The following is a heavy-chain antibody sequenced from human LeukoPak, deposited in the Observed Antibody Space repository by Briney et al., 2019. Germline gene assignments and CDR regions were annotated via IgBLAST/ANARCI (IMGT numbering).Heavy chain of an antibody. D-gene: IGHD4/OR15-4a*01. CDR3: ARVFGAGYSDY. CDR1: GGSFSGYY. CDR2: INHSGST. Sequence: SETLSLTCAVYGGSFSGYYWSWIRQPPGKGLEWIGEINHSGSTNYNPSLKSRVTISVDTSKNQFSLKLSSVTAADTAVYYCARVFGAGYSDYWGQGTLVTVSS. V-gene: IGHV4-34*01. J-gene: IGHJ4*02.